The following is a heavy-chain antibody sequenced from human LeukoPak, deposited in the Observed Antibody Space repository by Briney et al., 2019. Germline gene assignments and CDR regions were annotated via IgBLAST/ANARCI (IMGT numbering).Heavy chain of an antibody. CDR1: GGTFSSSA. J-gene: IGHJ5*02. CDR3: ARDRRVGATHNWFDP. Sequence: SVKVSCKASGGTFSSSAISWVRHAPGQGLEWMGGIIPIFGTANYAQKFQGRVTITADESTSTAYMELSSLRSEDTAVYYCARDRRVGATHNWFDPWGQGTLVTVCS. D-gene: IGHD1-26*01. V-gene: IGHV1-69*01. CDR2: IIPIFGTA.